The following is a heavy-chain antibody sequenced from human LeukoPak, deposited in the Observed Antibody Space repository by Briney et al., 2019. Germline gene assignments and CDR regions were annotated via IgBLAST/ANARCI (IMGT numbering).Heavy chain of an antibody. J-gene: IGHJ4*02. CDR1: GYTFTGYY. V-gene: IGHV1-2*02. Sequence: GASVKVSCKASGYTFTGYYMHWVRQAPGQGLEWMGWINPNSGGTNYAQKFQGRVTMTRDTSISTAYMELSRLRSDDTAVYYCARAHHYYDSSGYYYVGYFDYWGQGTLVTVFS. D-gene: IGHD3-22*01. CDR2: INPNSGGT. CDR3: ARAHHYYDSSGYYYVGYFDY.